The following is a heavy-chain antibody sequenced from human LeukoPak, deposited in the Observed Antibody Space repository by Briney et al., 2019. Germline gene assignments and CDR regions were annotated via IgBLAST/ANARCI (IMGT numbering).Heavy chain of an antibody. CDR2: ISAYNGNT. CDR3: ARDQPSRYDSSGYFDY. CDR1: GYTFTSYG. J-gene: IGHJ4*02. V-gene: IGHV1-18*01. Sequence: ASVKVSCKASGYTFTSYGISWVRQAPGQGLEWMGWISAYNGNTNYAQKLQGRVTMTTDTSTSTAYMELRSLRSDDTAVYYCARDQPSRYDSSGYFDYWGQGTLVTVSS. D-gene: IGHD3-22*01.